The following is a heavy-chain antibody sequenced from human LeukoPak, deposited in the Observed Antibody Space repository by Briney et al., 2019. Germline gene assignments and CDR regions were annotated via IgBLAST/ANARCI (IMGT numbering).Heavy chain of an antibody. Sequence: PGGSLRLSCAASGFTFSSYAMSWVRQAPGKGLEWVSAISGSGGSTYYADSVKGRFTISRDNSKNTLYLQMNSLRAEDTAVYYCARPVGGAFSYYYGMDVWGQGTTVTVSS. CDR2: ISGSGGST. J-gene: IGHJ6*02. CDR1: GFTFSSYA. V-gene: IGHV3-23*01. D-gene: IGHD2-21*01. CDR3: ARPVGGAFSYYYGMDV.